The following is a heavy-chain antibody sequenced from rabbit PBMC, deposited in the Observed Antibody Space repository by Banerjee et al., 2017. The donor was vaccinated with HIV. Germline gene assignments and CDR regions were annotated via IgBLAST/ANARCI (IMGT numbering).Heavy chain of an antibody. D-gene: IGHD4-1*01. CDR1: GFSFSYNYY. CDR3: ARDLAGVIGWNFNL. Sequence: QSLEESGGDLVQPGASLTLTCTASGFSFSYNYYMCWVRQAPGKGLEWIGCIYTGSSGSTYYASWAKGRFTISKTSSTTVTLQMTSLTAADTATYFCARDLAGVIGWNFNLWGQGTLVTVS. CDR2: IYTGSSGST. J-gene: IGHJ4*01. V-gene: IGHV1S40*01.